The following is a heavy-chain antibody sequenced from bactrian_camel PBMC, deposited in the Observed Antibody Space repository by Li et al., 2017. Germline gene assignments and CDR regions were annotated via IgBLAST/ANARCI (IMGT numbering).Heavy chain of an antibody. Sequence: DVQLVESGGGLVQPGKSLKLSCAASGFAFSSHAMSWFRQAPGKGLEWVSSINSGELTYYADPVKGRFTISRDNARNTVSLLLSNLQIEDSATYYCANEYVIADAMDNYWGQGTQVTVS. D-gene: IGHD6*01. J-gene: IGHJ4*01. V-gene: IGHV3S40*01. CDR1: GFAFSSHA. CDR3: ANEYVIADAMDNY. CDR2: INSGELT.